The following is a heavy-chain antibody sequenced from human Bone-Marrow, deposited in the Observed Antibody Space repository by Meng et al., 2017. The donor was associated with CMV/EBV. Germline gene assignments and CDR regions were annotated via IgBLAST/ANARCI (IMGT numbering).Heavy chain of an antibody. CDR2: IQYDSSEI. V-gene: IGHV3-30*02. Sequence: GESLKISCAASGFSFSLNGIHSVRQAPGKGLEWVTFIQYDSSEIYYADSVKGRFTISRDNSKNTLYLQMNSLRAEDTAVYYCARDKSSSGWPPDYWGQGTLVTVSS. D-gene: IGHD6-19*01. J-gene: IGHJ4*02. CDR1: GFSFSLNG. CDR3: ARDKSSSGWPPDY.